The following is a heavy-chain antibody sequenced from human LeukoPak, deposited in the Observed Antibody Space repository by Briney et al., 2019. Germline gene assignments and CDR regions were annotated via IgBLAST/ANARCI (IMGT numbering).Heavy chain of an antibody. CDR2: IFHSGRT. CDR1: GGSISSSNW. CDR3: ARANYYDTSGYSRGAFDI. D-gene: IGHD3-22*01. Sequence: PSETLSLTCAVSGGSISSSNWWSWVRQPPGKGREWIGSIFHSGRTYYNPSLKSRVTISVDTSKNQFSLNLRSLTAADTAVYYCARANYYDTSGYSRGAFDIWGQGTMVTVSS. J-gene: IGHJ3*02. V-gene: IGHV4-4*02.